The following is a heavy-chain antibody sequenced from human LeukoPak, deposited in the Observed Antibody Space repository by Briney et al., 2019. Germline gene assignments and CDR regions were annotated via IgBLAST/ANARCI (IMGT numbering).Heavy chain of an antibody. CDR2: INHSGST. J-gene: IGHJ4*02. CDR1: GGSFSGYY. CDR3: ARTATVTIVPVWGYFNVDVGPNDY. Sequence: SETLSLTCAVYGGSFSGYYWSWIRQPPGKGLEWIGEINHSGSTNYNPSLKSRVTISVDTSKNQFSLKLSSVTAADTAVYYCARTATVTIVPVWGYFNVDVGPNDYWGQGTLVTVSS. D-gene: IGHD4-17*01. V-gene: IGHV4-34*01.